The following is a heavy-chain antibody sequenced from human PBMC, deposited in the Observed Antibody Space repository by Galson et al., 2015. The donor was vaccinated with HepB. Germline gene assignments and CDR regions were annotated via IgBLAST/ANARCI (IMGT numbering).Heavy chain of an antibody. CDR2: ISSSAIYT. V-gene: IGHV3-11*06. Sequence: SLRLSCAASGFTFSDYYMSWIRPAPGKGLEWLSYISSSAIYTNYGDSVKGRFIISRDNAKNSLYLQIHSLRAEDTAVYYCARGRIWFGELETYHFYYGIDVWGLGTTVTVPS. J-gene: IGHJ6*02. CDR1: GFTFSDYY. D-gene: IGHD3-10*01. CDR3: ARGRIWFGELETYHFYYGIDV.